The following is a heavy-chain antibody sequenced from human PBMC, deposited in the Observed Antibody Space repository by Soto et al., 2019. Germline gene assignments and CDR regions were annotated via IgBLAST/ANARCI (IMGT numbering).Heavy chain of an antibody. J-gene: IGHJ6*02. CDR3: ARGDSTDCSNGVCSFFYNHDMDV. CDR1: GYSFTDYH. Sequence: ASVKVSCKASGYSFTDYHIHWVRQAPGQGLEWLGRINPKSGGTSTAQKFQGWVTMTADTSISTASMELTRLTSDDTAIYYCARGDSTDCSNGVCSFFYNHDMDVWGQGTTVTVPS. D-gene: IGHD2-8*01. V-gene: IGHV1-2*04. CDR2: INPKSGGT.